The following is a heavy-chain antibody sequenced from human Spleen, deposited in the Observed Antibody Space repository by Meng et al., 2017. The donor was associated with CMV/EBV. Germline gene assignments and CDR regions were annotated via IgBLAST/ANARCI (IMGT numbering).Heavy chain of an antibody. CDR2: ITSSGSNI. CDR1: GFTFSDYY. V-gene: IGHV3-11*01. Sequence: GESLKISCAASGFTFSDYYMSWIRQAPGKGLEWVSYITSSGSNIYYADSVQGRFTISRDNAKHSLYLQMDSLRAEDTAVYYCARDYVQGFNYYGMDVWGQGTTVTVSS. CDR3: ARDYVQGFNYYGMDV. D-gene: IGHD3-16*01. J-gene: IGHJ6*02.